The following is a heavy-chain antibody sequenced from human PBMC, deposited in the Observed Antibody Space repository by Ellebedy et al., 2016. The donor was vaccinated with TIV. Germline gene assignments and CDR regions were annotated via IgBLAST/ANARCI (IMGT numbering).Heavy chain of an antibody. D-gene: IGHD2/OR15-2a*01. CDR2: INPSGGST. CDR3: ARDLSFDY. Sequence: ASVKVSCKASGYAFTGYFMHWVRQAPGAGLEWMGVINPSGGSTRYAQKFQGRVTMTRDTSTGTVYMELSSLRSEDTAVYYCARDLSFDYWGQGTLVTVSS. V-gene: IGHV1-46*01. J-gene: IGHJ4*02. CDR1: GYAFTGYF.